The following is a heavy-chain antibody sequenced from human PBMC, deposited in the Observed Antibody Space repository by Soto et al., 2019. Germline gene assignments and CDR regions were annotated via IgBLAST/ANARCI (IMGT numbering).Heavy chain of an antibody. J-gene: IGHJ5*02. CDR1: GGSISSYY. CDR2: IYYSGST. Sequence: PSETLSLTCTVSGGSISSYYWSWIRQPPGKGLEWIGYIYYSGSTNYNPSLKSRVTISVDTSKNQFSLKLSSVSAADTAVYYCAREGIPMVRGVTFNWFDPWGQGTLVTVSS. V-gene: IGHV4-59*01. CDR3: AREGIPMVRGVTFNWFDP. D-gene: IGHD3-10*01.